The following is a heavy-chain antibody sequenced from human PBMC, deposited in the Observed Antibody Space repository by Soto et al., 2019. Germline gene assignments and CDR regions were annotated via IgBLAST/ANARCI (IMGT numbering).Heavy chain of an antibody. CDR1: GGSIRSSTYY. CDR3: ARAGLEWSYNWFDP. J-gene: IGHJ5*02. CDR2: IYYSGST. V-gene: IGHV4-39*01. Sequence: SETLSLTCTVSGGSIRSSTYYWGWIRQPPGKGLEWIGSIYYSGSTHYNPSLKSRVTMSVDTSTNQFSLKLSSVTAADTAVYYCARAGLEWSYNWFDPWGQGTLVTVS. D-gene: IGHD3-3*01.